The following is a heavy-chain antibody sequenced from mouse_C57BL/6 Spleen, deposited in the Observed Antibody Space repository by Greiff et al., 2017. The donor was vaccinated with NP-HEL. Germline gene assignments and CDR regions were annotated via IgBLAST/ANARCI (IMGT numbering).Heavy chain of an antibody. CDR2: INPSSGYT. J-gene: IGHJ3*01. D-gene: IGHD2-3*01. Sequence: VKLQESGAELARPGASVKMSCKASGYTFTSYTMHWVKQRPGQGLEWIGYINPSSGYTKYNQKFKDKATLTADKSSSTAYMQLSSLTSEDSAVYYCAREDDGYPAWFAYWGQGTLVTVSA. CDR3: AREDDGYPAWFAY. V-gene: IGHV1-4*01. CDR1: GYTFTSYT.